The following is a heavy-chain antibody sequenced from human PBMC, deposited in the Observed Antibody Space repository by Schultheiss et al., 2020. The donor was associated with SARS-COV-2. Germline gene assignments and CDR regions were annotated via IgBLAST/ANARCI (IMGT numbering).Heavy chain of an antibody. CDR1: GESFSGYY. CDR2: IDYSGST. Sequence: SETLSLTCAVYGESFSGYYWNWIRQSPGKGLEWIGEIDYSGSTNYNPSLKSRVTISVDTSKNQFSLKLSSVTAADTAVYYCASRVPSFVWGQGTLVTVSS. J-gene: IGHJ4*02. CDR3: ASRVPSFV. D-gene: IGHD2/OR15-2a*01. V-gene: IGHV4-34*09.